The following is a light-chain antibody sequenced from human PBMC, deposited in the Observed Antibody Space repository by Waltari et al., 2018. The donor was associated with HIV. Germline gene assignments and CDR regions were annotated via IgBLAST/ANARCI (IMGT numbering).Light chain of an antibody. CDR2: TNT. V-gene: IGLV1-44*01. J-gene: IGLJ2*01. Sequence: QSVLTQPPSASGTPGQTVTISCSGSDSNLGTNTVNWYQQLPGAAPKLLIYTNTQRPSGVPDRLSGSKSGTSASLAISGLQSEDEALYYCSSWDGTLYGVAFGGGTKVTVL. CDR1: DSNLGTNT. CDR3: SSWDGTLYGVA.